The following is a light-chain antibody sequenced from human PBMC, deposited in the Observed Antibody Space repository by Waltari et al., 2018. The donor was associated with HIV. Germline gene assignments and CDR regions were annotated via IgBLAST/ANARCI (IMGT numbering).Light chain of an antibody. Sequence: QSALTQPASVSGSPGQSLTISCPAANRHIGLFNLVSWYRQYPRKAPQLLIYGVTYRPSGISSRFSGSKSGNTASLTISGLQVDDEADYYCSSYASDDTVVFGGGTKLTVL. CDR3: SSYASDDTVV. V-gene: IGLV2-14*01. J-gene: IGLJ2*01. CDR1: NRHIGLFNL. CDR2: GVT.